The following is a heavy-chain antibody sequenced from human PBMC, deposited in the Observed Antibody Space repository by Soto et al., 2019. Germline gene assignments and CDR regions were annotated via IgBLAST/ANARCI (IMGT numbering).Heavy chain of an antibody. Sequence: QLQLQESGPGLVRSSETLSLTCSVSGASISTSSDFWGWIRQAPGKGLEGIGNVYQSGTTRLNPSLKSRVSIFVARSKNQFSLELNSATAADRAVYYCARQPESTSYFDYWGQGILVTVSS. CDR1: GASISTSSDF. J-gene: IGHJ4*02. CDR3: ARQPESTSYFDY. D-gene: IGHD2-2*01. CDR2: VYQSGTT. V-gene: IGHV4-39*01.